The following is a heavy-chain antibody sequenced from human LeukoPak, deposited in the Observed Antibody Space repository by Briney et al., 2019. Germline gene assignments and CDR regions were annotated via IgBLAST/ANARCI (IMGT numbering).Heavy chain of an antibody. V-gene: IGHV4-34*01. CDR2: INHSGST. CDR3: ARAVSRITIFGVAGPPFDY. J-gene: IGHJ4*02. Sequence: PSETLSLTCAVYGGSFRGYYWSWIRQPPGKGLEWIGEINHSGSTNYNPSLKSRVTISVDTSKNQFSLKLSSVTAADTAVYYCARAVSRITIFGVAGPPFDYWGQGTLVTVSS. CDR1: GGSFRGYY. D-gene: IGHD3-3*01.